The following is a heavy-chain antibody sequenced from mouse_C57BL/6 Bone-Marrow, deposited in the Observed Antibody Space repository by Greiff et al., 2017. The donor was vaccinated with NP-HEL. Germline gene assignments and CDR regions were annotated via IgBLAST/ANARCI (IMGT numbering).Heavy chain of an antibody. CDR3: ARPLYYYGSSPFAY. V-gene: IGHV5-12*01. D-gene: IGHD1-1*01. Sequence: EVKLMESGGGLVQPGGSLKLSCAASGFTFSDYYMYWVRQTPEKRLEWVAYISNGGGSTYYPDTVKGRFTISRDNAKNTLYLQMSRLKSEDTAMYYCARPLYYYGSSPFAYWGQGTLVTVSA. CDR1: GFTFSDYY. CDR2: ISNGGGST. J-gene: IGHJ3*01.